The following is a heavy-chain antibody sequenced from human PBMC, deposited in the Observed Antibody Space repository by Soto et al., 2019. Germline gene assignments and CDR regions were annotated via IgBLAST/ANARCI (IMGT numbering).Heavy chain of an antibody. D-gene: IGHD3-10*01. J-gene: IGHJ6*02. V-gene: IGHV3-30-3*01. CDR3: AGSEKDITMVRGVFGTTPYYVMDV. CDR1: GFTYSTYT. Sequence: GSLRLSCAASGFTYSTYTMHWVRQAPGKGLEWVAVISYDGNNKFYADSVKGRFTISRDNTKHTLYLQMNSLRAEDTAVYYCAGSEKDITMVRGVFGTTPYYVMDVWGQGSTVTVSS. CDR2: ISYDGNNK.